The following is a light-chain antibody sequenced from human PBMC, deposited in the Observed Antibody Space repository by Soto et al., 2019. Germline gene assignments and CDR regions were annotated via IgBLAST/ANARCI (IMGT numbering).Light chain of an antibody. Sequence: QSALTQPASVSGSPGQSITISCTGTSSDVGGYNYVSWHQLHPGKAPKLMVYEVSNRPSGVSNRFSGSKSGHTASLTISGLQAEDEADYYCSSYTSSSTYVFGTGTQLTVL. J-gene: IGLJ1*01. CDR2: EVS. CDR3: SSYTSSSTYV. CDR1: SSDVGGYNY. V-gene: IGLV2-14*01.